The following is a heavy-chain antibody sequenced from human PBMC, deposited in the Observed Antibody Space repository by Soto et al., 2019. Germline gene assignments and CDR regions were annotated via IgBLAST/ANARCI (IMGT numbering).Heavy chain of an antibody. J-gene: IGHJ5*01. D-gene: IGHD7-27*01. CDR3: ARGRYCLTGRCFPNWFDS. Sequence: SETLSLTCSVSGGSVTLTSYYWGWIRQPPGKGLEWIGYIYKSATTYYNPSFESRVAISVDTSKSQFSLNVTSVTAADTAVYFCARGRYCLTGRCFPNWFDSWGQGALVTVSS. CDR1: GGSVTLTSYY. V-gene: IGHV4-39*01. CDR2: IYKSATT.